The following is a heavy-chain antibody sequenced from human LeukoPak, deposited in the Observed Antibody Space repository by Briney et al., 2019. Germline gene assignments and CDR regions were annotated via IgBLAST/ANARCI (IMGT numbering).Heavy chain of an antibody. Sequence: GGSLRLSCAASGFTFSSYAMHWVRQAPGKGLEWVAVISYDGSNKYYADSVKGRFTISRDNSKNTLYLQMNSLRAEDMAVYYCARTVVGITMVRGVIGGFDYWGQGTLVTVSS. V-gene: IGHV3-30*04. CDR3: ARTVVGITMVRGVIGGFDY. CDR2: ISYDGSNK. D-gene: IGHD3-10*01. J-gene: IGHJ4*02. CDR1: GFTFSSYA.